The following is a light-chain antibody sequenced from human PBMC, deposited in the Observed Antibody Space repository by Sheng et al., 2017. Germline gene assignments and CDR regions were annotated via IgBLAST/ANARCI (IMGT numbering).Light chain of an antibody. CDR1: QDISNY. CDR3: QKYNSDPRT. J-gene: IGKJ3*01. V-gene: IGKV1-27*01. Sequence: DIQMTQSPSSLSASVGDRVTITCRASQDISNYLAWYQQKPGTVPKLLIYSASTLHSGVPSRFSGSGSGTDFTLTISSLQPEDVATYYCQKYNSDPRTFGPGTKVDLE. CDR2: SAS.